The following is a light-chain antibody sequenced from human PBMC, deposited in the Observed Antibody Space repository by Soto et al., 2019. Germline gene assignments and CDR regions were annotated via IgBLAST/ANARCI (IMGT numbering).Light chain of an antibody. CDR3: QHYGYPLWT. CDR2: GVS. V-gene: IGKV3-20*01. Sequence: TLSRTTLSXXPRGXTTLXGRXSQSGYDSYLAWYQQKPGHPPRLLIYGVSTRVYGIPDRFSARGSGTDFTLTISRLEPEDFAVYYCQHYGYPLWTFGQRTKVDI. CDR1: QSGYDSY. J-gene: IGKJ1*01.